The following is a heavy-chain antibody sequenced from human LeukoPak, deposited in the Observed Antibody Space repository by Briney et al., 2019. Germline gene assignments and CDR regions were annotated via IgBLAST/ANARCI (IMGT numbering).Heavy chain of an antibody. J-gene: IGHJ4*02. CDR2: ISWNSGSI. CDR3: AKAEGFFGGYYDH. Sequence: GGSLRLSCAASGFTFDDYAMHWVRQAPGKGLEWVSGISWNSGSIDYADSVKGRFTISRDNAKNSLYLQMNSLRAEDMAFYYCAKAEGFFGGYYDHWGQGTLVTVSS. CDR1: GFTFDDYA. V-gene: IGHV3-9*03. D-gene: IGHD4-23*01.